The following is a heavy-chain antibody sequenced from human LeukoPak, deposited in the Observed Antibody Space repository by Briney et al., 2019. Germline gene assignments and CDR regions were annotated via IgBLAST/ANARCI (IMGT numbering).Heavy chain of an antibody. V-gene: IGHV1-46*01. D-gene: IGHD1-26*01. CDR1: GYTFTSYY. CDR2: INPSGGST. CDR3: ASLSVGSYYYYGMDV. Sequence: ASVKVSCKASGYTFTSYYMHWVRQAPGQGLEWMGIINPSGGSTSYAQKFQGRVTITADESTSTAYMGLSSLRSEDTAVYYCASLSVGSYYYYGMDVWGQGTTVTVSS. J-gene: IGHJ6*02.